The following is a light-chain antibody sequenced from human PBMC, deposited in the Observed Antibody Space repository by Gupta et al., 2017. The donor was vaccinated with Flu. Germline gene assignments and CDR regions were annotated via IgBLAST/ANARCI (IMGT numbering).Light chain of an antibody. V-gene: IGLV8-61*01. CDR2: NTN. Sequence: QTAVTQESSLSVSPGGTVTLTCGFNSGSVSSDHHPSWYQQVPGQPPRTLFYNTNTRASGVSDRFSGTTLGNKAALVITGAQAEDECDYFCVLYLGLGISMFGGGTRLPFL. CDR1: SGSVSSDHH. CDR3: VLYLGLGISM. J-gene: IGLJ3*02.